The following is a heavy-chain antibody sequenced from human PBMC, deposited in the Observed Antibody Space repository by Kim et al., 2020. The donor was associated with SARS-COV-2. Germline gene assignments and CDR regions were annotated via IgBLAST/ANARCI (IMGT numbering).Heavy chain of an antibody. D-gene: IGHD1-26*01. J-gene: IGHJ6*03. CDR3: ARGRIPGVGYYYMDV. V-gene: IGHV4-34*01. Sequence: PALKCRVTLSVDTSKNQFSLKLSSVTAADTAVYYCARGRIPGVGYYYMDVWGKGTTVTVSS.